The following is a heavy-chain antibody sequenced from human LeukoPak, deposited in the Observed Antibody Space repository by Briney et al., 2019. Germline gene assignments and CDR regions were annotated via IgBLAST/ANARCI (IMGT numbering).Heavy chain of an antibody. Sequence: GGSLRLSCAASGFTFSTYAMSWVRQAPGKGLEWVSACGGSGGPTYYADSVKGRFTISRDNSKNTLYLQMNSLRAEDTAVYYCAKEDPVGYCSGGSCYGRKPKDYWGQGTLVTVSS. CDR2: CGGSGGPT. CDR3: AKEDPVGYCSGGSCYGRKPKDY. D-gene: IGHD2-15*01. CDR1: GFTFSTYA. J-gene: IGHJ4*02. V-gene: IGHV3-23*01.